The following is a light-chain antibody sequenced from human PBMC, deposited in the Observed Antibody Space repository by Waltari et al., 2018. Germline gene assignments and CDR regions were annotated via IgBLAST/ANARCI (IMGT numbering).Light chain of an antibody. J-gene: IGLJ2*01. Sequence: QSVLTQPPPASGTPGQRVTTSCSGTSPQPGSDYVYWYQQLPGTAPKLLIYRNNQRPSGVPDRFSGSKSGTSASMAISGLRSEDEADYYCAAWDDSLSGVVFGGGTKLTVL. CDR1: SPQPGSDY. CDR2: RNN. CDR3: AAWDDSLSGVV. V-gene: IGLV1-47*01.